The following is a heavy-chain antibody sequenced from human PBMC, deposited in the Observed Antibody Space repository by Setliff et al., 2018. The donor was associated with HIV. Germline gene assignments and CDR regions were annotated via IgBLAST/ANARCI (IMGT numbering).Heavy chain of an antibody. D-gene: IGHD1-26*01. CDR3: ALASIVSTARWNH. CDR2: IDPNSGDT. CDR1: GYTFSAHY. Sequence: ASVKVSCKPSGYTFSAHYIHWVRQAPGQGLEWMGWIDPNSGDTNYAQKFQGRVTMTRDTSISTAYMDLNSLTSDDTAVYYCALASIVSTARWNHWGRGTTVTVSS. V-gene: IGHV1-2*02. J-gene: IGHJ4*02.